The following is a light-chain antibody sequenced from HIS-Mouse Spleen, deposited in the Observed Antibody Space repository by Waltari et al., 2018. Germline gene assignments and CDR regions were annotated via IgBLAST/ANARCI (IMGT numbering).Light chain of an antibody. Sequence: SYELTQPPSVSVSPGQTARITCSGDALPKKYAYWYQQKSGRAPVLVIYEDSKRPAGIHERFSGSSSGTMATLTISGAQVEDEADYYCYSTDSSGNHRVFGGGTKLTVL. CDR3: YSTDSSGNHRV. J-gene: IGLJ2*01. CDR2: EDS. CDR1: ALPKKY. V-gene: IGLV3-10*01.